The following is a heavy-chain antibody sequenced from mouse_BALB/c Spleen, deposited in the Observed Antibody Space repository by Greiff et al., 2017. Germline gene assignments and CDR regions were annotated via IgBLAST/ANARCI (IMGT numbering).Heavy chain of an antibody. V-gene: IGHV6-6*02. CDR1: GFTFSNYW. Sequence: EVKLMESGGGLVQPGGSMKLSCVASGFTFSNYWMNWVRQSPEKGLEWVAEIRLKSNNYATHYAESVKGRFTISRDDSKSSVYLQMNNLRAEDTGIYYCTRTGSWFAYWGQGTLVTVSA. CDR2: IRLKSNNYAT. D-gene: IGHD4-1*01. CDR3: TRTGSWFAY. J-gene: IGHJ3*01.